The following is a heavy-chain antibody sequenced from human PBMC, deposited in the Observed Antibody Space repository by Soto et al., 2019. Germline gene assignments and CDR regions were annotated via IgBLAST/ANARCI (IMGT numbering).Heavy chain of an antibody. V-gene: IGHV4-4*07. CDR3: AGVLPGIAAAYDAFDV. D-gene: IGHD6-13*01. Sequence: SETLSLTCTVSGGSISSYYWSWIRQPAGKGLEWIRRIYTSGSTNYNPSLKSRVTMSVDTSKNQFSLKLSSVTAADTAVYYCAGVLPGIAAAYDAFDVWGQGTMVTVSS. CDR2: IYTSGST. CDR1: GGSISSYY. J-gene: IGHJ3*01.